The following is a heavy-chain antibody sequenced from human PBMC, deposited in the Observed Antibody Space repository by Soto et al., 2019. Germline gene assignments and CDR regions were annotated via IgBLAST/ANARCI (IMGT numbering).Heavy chain of an antibody. CDR1: GGSFSGYY. Sequence: SETLSLTCAVYGGSFSGYYWSWIRQPPGKGLEWIGEINHSGSTNYNPSLKSRVTISVDTSKNQFSLKLSSVTAADTAVYYCASWLYYGDYVGYFDYWGQGTLVTVSS. CDR2: INHSGST. V-gene: IGHV4-34*01. D-gene: IGHD4-17*01. CDR3: ASWLYYGDYVGYFDY. J-gene: IGHJ4*02.